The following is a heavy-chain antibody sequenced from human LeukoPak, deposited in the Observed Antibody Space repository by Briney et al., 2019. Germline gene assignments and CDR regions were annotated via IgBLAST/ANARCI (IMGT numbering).Heavy chain of an antibody. J-gene: IGHJ3*02. CDR2: INSDGSST. V-gene: IGHV3-74*01. Sequence: PGGSLRLSCAASGFTFSSYWMHWVRQAPGKGLVWVSRINSDGSSTSYADSVKGRFTISRDNAKNTMYLQMNSLRAEDTAVYYCARGVSGTGPDIWGLGTMVTVSS. CDR3: ARGVSGTGPDI. CDR1: GFTFSSYW. D-gene: IGHD5/OR15-5a*01.